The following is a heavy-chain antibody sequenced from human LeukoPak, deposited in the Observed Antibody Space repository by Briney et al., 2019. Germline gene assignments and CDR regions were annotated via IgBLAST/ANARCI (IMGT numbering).Heavy chain of an antibody. CDR3: AKDFESVVVVAATTDY. CDR1: GFTFSSYA. Sequence: PGGSLRLSCAASGFTFSSYAMSWVRQAPGKGLEWVSAISGSGGSTYYADSVKGRFTISRDNSKNTLYLQMNSLRAEDTAVYYCAKDFESVVVVAATTDYWGQGTLVTVSS. V-gene: IGHV3-23*01. CDR2: ISGSGGST. J-gene: IGHJ4*02. D-gene: IGHD2-15*01.